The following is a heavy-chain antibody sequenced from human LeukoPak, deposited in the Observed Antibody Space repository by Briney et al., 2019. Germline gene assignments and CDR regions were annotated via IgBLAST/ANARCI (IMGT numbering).Heavy chain of an antibody. Sequence: GGPLRLSCAASGFTFSSYWMSWVRQAPGEGLEWVANIKQDGSEKYYVDSVKGRFIISRDSAKNSLYLKMNSLRAEDTAVYYCAASPGIAAAGTGGGQGTLVTVCS. CDR1: GFTFSSYW. CDR2: IKQDGSEK. D-gene: IGHD6-13*01. J-gene: IGHJ4*02. V-gene: IGHV3-7*01. CDR3: AASPGIAAAGTG.